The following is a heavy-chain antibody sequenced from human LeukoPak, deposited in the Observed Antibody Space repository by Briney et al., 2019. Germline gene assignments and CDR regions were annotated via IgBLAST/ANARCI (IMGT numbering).Heavy chain of an antibody. V-gene: IGHV3-30*02. J-gene: IGHJ4*02. CDR3: AKDGAYYIDDY. CDR1: GLTFSNYG. CDR2: IGHDGNNE. Sequence: GGSLRLSCATSGLTFSNYGMQWVRQAPGKWLEWVAFIGHDGNNEQYTDSLKGRFTISRDNSKNTLYLQMNSLRTEDTAVYYCAKDGAYYIDDYWGQGTLVTVSS. D-gene: IGHD2-21*01.